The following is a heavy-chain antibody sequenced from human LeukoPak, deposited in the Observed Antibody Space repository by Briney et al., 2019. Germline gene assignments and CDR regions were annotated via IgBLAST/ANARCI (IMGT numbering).Heavy chain of an antibody. CDR3: VTTGHSSGWQFDY. CDR1: GETMRNYY. D-gene: IGHD6-19*01. V-gene: IGHV4-59*08. J-gene: IGHJ4*02. CDR2: IDHSGNTIY. Sequence: SETLSLTCTVAGETMRNYYWNWIRQPPGKGLEWIGYIDHSGNTIYNYNPSLTSRVIISEDASQNQFSLKLNSVTAADTAVYFCVTTGHSSGWQFDYWGQGTLVTVSS.